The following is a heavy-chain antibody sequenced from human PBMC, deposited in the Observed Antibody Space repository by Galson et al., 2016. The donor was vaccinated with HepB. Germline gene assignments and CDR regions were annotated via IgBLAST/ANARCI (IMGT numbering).Heavy chain of an antibody. CDR1: GGSVSSGTYF. CDR2: INSSGST. CDR3: ARDRLYYVSRAYSPTFDY. V-gene: IGHV4-61*01. Sequence: SETLSLTCTVSGGSVSSGTYFWSWIRQPPGKGLEWIGYINSSGSTKYNPSLKSPVTISVDTSKNQFSLKLSSVTAADSAVYYCARDRLYYVSRAYSPTFDYWGQGTLVTVSS. J-gene: IGHJ4*02. D-gene: IGHD3-22*01.